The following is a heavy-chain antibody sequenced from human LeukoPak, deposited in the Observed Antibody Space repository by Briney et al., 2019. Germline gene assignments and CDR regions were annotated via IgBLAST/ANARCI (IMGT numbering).Heavy chain of an antibody. CDR3: AREWDRGAFDI. J-gene: IGHJ3*02. CDR2: VEHDGSKK. D-gene: IGHD1-14*01. V-gene: IGHV3-30*02. CDR1: GFTFNTHG. Sequence: PGGSLRLSCVTSGFTFNTHGMHWVRQAPGKALEWVAFVEHDGSKKYLESVKGRFTISRDNSKNTLYLQMNSLRAEDTAVYYCAREWDRGAFDIWGQGTMVTVSS.